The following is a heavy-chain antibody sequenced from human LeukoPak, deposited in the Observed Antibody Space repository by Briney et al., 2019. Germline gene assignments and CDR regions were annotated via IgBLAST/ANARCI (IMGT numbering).Heavy chain of an antibody. Sequence: GGSLRLSCAASGFTFSSYGMHWVRQAPGKGLEWVAFIRYDGSNKYYADSVKGRFTISRDNAKNSLYLQMNSLRAEDMALYYCAKNGGYDLQGYYMDVWGKGTTVTVSS. CDR2: IRYDGSNK. CDR1: GFTFSSYG. CDR3: AKNGGYDLQGYYMDV. J-gene: IGHJ6*03. V-gene: IGHV3-30*02. D-gene: IGHD5-12*01.